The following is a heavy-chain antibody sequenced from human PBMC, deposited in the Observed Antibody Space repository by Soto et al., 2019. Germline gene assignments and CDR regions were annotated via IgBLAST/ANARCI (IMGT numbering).Heavy chain of an antibody. Sequence: QVQLVESGGGVVQPGRSLRLSCAASGFTFSSYGMHWVRQAPGEGLEWVAVMSWDGSDEYYEETVKGRFTVSRDNSRNTLYLRMNSLRPEDTAGYYCAKEDYSGRNCYGFDYWGQGTLVTVSS. CDR3: AKEDYSGRNCYGFDY. J-gene: IGHJ4*02. D-gene: IGHD2-15*01. V-gene: IGHV3-30*18. CDR1: GFTFSSYG. CDR2: MSWDGSDE.